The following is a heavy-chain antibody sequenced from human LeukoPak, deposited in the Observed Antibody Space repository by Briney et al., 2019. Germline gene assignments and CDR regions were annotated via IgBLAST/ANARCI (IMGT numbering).Heavy chain of an antibody. CDR3: ARAGSSGYSPTLWGYAFDI. CDR1: GGSISSGGYS. CDR2: IYHSGIT. Sequence: SETLSLTCAVSGGSISSGGYSWSWIRQPPGEGLEWIGYIYHSGITYYNPSLKSRVTISVDRSKNQFSLNLSSVTAAATAVYYCARAGSSGYSPTLWGYAFDIWGQGTMVTVSS. V-gene: IGHV4-30-2*01. D-gene: IGHD3-22*01. J-gene: IGHJ3*02.